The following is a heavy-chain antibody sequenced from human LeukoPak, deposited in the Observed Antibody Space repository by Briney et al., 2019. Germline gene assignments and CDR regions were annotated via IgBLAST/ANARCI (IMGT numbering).Heavy chain of an antibody. CDR2: ISASGDAT. V-gene: IGHV3-23*01. CDR3: ARSFDGQPDY. J-gene: IGHJ4*02. D-gene: IGHD2/OR15-2a*01. CDR1: GFTFSNYA. Sequence: GGSLRLSCEASGFTFSNYAMSWVRQAPGRGLEWVSAISASGDATYYADSVKGRFTISRDNSKNTLYLQMNSLRAEDTAVYYCARSFDGQPDYWGQGTLVTVSS.